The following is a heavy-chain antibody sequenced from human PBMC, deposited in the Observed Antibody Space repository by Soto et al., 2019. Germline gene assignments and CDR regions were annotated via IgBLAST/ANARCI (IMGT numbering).Heavy chain of an antibody. CDR2: ITPIFGTA. Sequence: SVKVSCKASGGTSSSYAISWVRQAPGQGLEWMGGITPIFGTANYAQKFQGRVTITADESTSTAYMELSSLRSEDTAVYYCERESGSYSLRSNFDYWGQGTLVTVSS. J-gene: IGHJ4*02. CDR1: GGTSSSYA. D-gene: IGHD1-26*01. CDR3: ERESGSYSLRSNFDY. V-gene: IGHV1-69*13.